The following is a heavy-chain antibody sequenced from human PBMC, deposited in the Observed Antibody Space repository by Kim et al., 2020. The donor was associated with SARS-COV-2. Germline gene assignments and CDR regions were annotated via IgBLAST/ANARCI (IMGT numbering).Heavy chain of an antibody. CDR3: ARGRIVGATTYFDY. Sequence: SETLSLTCAVYGGSFSGYYWSWIRQPPGKGLEWIGEINHSGSTNYNPSLKSRVTISVDTSKNQFSLKLSSVTAADTAVYYCARGRIVGATTYFDYWGQGTLVTVSS. V-gene: IGHV4-34*01. D-gene: IGHD1-26*01. CDR2: INHSGST. J-gene: IGHJ4*02. CDR1: GGSFSGYY.